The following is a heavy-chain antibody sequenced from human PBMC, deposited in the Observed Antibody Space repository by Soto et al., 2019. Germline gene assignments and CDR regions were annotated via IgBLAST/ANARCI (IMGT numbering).Heavy chain of an antibody. J-gene: IGHJ3*02. V-gene: IGHV1-2*04. D-gene: IGHD2-2*01. CDR1: GYTFTGYY. CDR3: ARERYCSSTSCFRNDAFDI. CDR2: INPNSGGT. Sequence: ASVKVSCKASGYTFTGYYMHWVRQAPGQRLEWMGWINPNSGGTNYAQKFQGWVTMTRDTSISTAYMELSRLRSDDTAVYYCARERYCSSTSCFRNDAFDIWGQGTMVTVSS.